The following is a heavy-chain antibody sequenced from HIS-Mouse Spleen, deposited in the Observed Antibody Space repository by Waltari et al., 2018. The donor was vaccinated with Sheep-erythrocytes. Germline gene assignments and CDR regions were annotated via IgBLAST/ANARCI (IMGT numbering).Heavy chain of an antibody. V-gene: IGHV3-21*01. CDR3: ARVAAVTTYYFDY. D-gene: IGHD4-17*01. CDR2: ISSSSSYI. Sequence: EVQLVESGGGLVKPGGSLRLSCASSGFTFRSFSMNWVRRAPGKGLEWVSSISSSSSYIYYADSVKGRFTISRDNAKNSLYLQMNSLRAEDTAVYYCARVAAVTTYYFDYWGQGTLVTVSS. J-gene: IGHJ4*02. CDR1: GFTFRSFS.